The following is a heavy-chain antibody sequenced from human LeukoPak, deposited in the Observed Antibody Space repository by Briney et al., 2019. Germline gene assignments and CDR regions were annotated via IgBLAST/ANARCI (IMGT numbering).Heavy chain of an antibody. CDR1: GYTFTSYG. Sequence: GASVKVSCKASGYTFTSYGISWVRQAPGQGLEWMGWISAYNGNTNYAQKLQGRVTMTTDTSTSTAYMELRSLRSDDTAVYYCARTLRGGEKNYYYMDVWGEGTTVTISS. V-gene: IGHV1-18*01. CDR3: ARTLRGGEKNYYYMDV. J-gene: IGHJ6*03. D-gene: IGHD3-10*01. CDR2: ISAYNGNT.